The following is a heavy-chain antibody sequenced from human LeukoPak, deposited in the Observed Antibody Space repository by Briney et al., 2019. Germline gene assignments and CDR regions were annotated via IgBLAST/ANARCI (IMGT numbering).Heavy chain of an antibody. J-gene: IGHJ4*02. Sequence: GRSLRLSCAASGFTFSSCGMHWVRQAPGKGLEWVAVISYDGSNKYYADSVKGRFTISRDNSKNTVYLQMNSLRAEDTAVYYCVSVLTVTFDSWGQGTLVTVSS. V-gene: IGHV3-30*03. CDR3: VSVLTVTFDS. CDR1: GFTFSSCG. CDR2: ISYDGSNK. D-gene: IGHD4-17*01.